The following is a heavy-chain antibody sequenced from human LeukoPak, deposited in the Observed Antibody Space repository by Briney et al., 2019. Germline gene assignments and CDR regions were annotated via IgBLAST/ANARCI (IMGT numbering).Heavy chain of an antibody. V-gene: IGHV3-30*04. D-gene: IGHD4-17*01. Sequence: GGSLRLSCAAPGFTFGTYAMHWVRQAPGKGLEWVAMISYHGRKKLYADSVKGRFSISRDNAENTLFLQMNSLRHDDTAVYYCARVASLSVTHYYYYGMDVWGPGTPVSVSS. J-gene: IGHJ6*02. CDR3: ARVASLSVTHYYYYGMDV. CDR1: GFTFGTYA. CDR2: ISYHGRKK.